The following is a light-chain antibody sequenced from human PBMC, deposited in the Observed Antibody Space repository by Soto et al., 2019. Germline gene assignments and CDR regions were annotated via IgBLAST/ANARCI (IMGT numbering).Light chain of an antibody. CDR2: GAS. V-gene: IGKV3D-15*01. Sequence: EIVMTQSPATLSVSPGERATLSCRASQSVSSNLVWYQQKPGQHPMLLIYGASTRATGIPARFSGSGSGTEVTLTIISMQSEDFAVDYCHQYNNWPPWTFGQGTKVEIK. CDR3: HQYNNWPPWT. CDR1: QSVSSN. J-gene: IGKJ1*01.